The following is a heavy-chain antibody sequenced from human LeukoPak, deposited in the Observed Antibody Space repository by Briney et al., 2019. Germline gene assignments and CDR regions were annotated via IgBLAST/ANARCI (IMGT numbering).Heavy chain of an antibody. Sequence: SETLSLTRTVSGGSISSFYWTWVRQPPGKGLEWIGYIYYDGNTNYNPSLRSRVTISVDTSKNQFSLKLSSVTAADTAVYHCASGVWSLDSWGQRTLVTVSS. CDR3: ASGVWSLDS. CDR1: GGSISSFY. CDR2: IYYDGNT. D-gene: IGHD2-21*02. J-gene: IGHJ4*02. V-gene: IGHV4-59*01.